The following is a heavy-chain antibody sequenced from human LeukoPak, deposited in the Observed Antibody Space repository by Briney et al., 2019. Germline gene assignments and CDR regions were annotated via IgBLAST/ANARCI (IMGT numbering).Heavy chain of an antibody. CDR2: INHSGGT. Sequence: SETLSLTCAVYGGSFSGYYWSWIRQPPGKGLEWIGEINHSGGTNYNPSLKSRVTISVDTSKNQFSLKLSSVTAADTAVYYCARGVDYWGRGTLVTVSS. J-gene: IGHJ4*02. CDR3: ARGVDY. CDR1: GGSFSGYY. V-gene: IGHV4-34*01.